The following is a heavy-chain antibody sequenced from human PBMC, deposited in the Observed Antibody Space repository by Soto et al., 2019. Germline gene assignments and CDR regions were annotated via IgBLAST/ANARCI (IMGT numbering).Heavy chain of an antibody. CDR2: INWNGGST. V-gene: IGHV3-20*04. J-gene: IGHJ1*01. CDR1: GFTFDDYG. D-gene: IGHD3-22*01. Sequence: EVQLVESGGGVVRPGGSLRLSCAASGFTFDDYGMSWVRQGPGKGLEWVSGINWNGGSTGYADSVKGRFTVSRDNAKIHLYLQRNSLRAEDKALYYCARDGHYYDSSGWGHWVQGTLVTVSS. CDR3: ARDGHYYDSSGWGH.